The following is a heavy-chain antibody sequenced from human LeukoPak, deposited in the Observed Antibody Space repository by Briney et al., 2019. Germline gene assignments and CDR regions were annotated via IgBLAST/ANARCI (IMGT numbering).Heavy chain of an antibody. J-gene: IGHJ4*02. V-gene: IGHV3-30-3*01. D-gene: IGHD6-19*01. CDR3: ARAPVRGAVAGVDY. CDR2: VTYDGNNQ. Sequence: GGSLRLSYAASGFTFNNYAMHWVRQAPGKGLEWVAVVTYDGNNQYYADSVKGRFTVSRDNSRNTVNLQMNSLRGEDTAVYYCARAPVRGAVAGVDYWGQGTLVTVSS. CDR1: GFTFNNYA.